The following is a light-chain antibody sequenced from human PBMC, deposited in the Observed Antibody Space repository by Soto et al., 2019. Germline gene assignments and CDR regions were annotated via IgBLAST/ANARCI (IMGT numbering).Light chain of an antibody. CDR2: DAS. V-gene: IGKV1-33*01. CDR1: QDINKN. J-gene: IGKJ2*01. Sequence: IQMTQSPSSLSASVGDRVTITCQASQDINKNLNWYQQKLGKAPKLLIYDASNLQTGIPSRFSGSGSGTDFTLTISGLQPEDFATYYCQQYDDLPAYTFGQGTKLEIK. CDR3: QQYDDLPAYT.